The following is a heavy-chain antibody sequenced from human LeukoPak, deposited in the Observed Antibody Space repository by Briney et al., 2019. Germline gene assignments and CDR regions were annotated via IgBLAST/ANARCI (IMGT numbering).Heavy chain of an antibody. CDR2: ISWDGGST. J-gene: IGHJ1*01. CDR1: GFTFDGYT. V-gene: IGHV3-43*01. D-gene: IGHD3-9*01. CDR3: AKGAGPAPTIDDFFQH. Sequence: GGSLRLSCAASGFTFDGYTMHWVRQAPGKGLEWVSLISWDGGSTYYADSMKGRFTISRDNSKNSLYLQMNSLRTEDTALYYCAKGAGPAPTIDDFFQHWGQGTLVTVSS.